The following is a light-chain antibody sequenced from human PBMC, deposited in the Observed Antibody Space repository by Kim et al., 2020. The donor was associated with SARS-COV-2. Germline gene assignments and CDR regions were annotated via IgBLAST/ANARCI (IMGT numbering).Light chain of an antibody. Sequence: ASIADRVTISCRASQNIHIWLAWFQQKPGKAPRILMYKASALESGVPSRFSGSGSGTEFTLTINRLQPDDFATYYCQQYDVHPETFGPGTKVDIK. CDR2: KAS. V-gene: IGKV1-5*03. J-gene: IGKJ1*01. CDR3: QQYDVHPET. CDR1: QNIHIW.